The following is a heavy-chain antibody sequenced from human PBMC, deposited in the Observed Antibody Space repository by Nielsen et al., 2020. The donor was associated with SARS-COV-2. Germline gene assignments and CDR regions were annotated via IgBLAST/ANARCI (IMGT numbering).Heavy chain of an antibody. CDR2: VNPSGGTT. V-gene: IGHV1-46*01. D-gene: IGHD6-19*01. J-gene: IGHJ4*02. Sequence: ASVKVSCKASGYTFSNYYMHWVRQAPGQGLEWMGIVNPSGGTTTYAQEFQGRVSMTRDTSTSTVYMELSSLRSEDTAVYYCARITPSSGWDYWGQGTLVTVSS. CDR1: GYTFSNYY. CDR3: ARITPSSGWDY.